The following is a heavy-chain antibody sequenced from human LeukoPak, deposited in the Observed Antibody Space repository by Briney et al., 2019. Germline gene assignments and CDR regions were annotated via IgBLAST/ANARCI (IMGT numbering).Heavy chain of an antibody. D-gene: IGHD6-19*01. V-gene: IGHV4-4*02. CDR3: ARDRPGGWYVIDY. Sequence: PSETLSLTCAVSGGSISSSNWWSWVRQPPGKGLEWIGEIYHSGSTNYNPSLKSRVTISVDKPKNQFSLKLSSVTAADTAVYYCARDRPGGWYVIDYWGQGTLVTVSS. J-gene: IGHJ4*02. CDR2: IYHSGST. CDR1: GGSISSSNW.